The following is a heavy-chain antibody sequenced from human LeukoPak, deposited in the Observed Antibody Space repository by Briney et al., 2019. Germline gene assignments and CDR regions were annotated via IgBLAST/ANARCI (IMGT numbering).Heavy chain of an antibody. J-gene: IGHJ5*02. Sequence: SVKVSCKASGGTFSSYAISWVRQAPGQGLEWMGGIIPIFGTANYAQKFQGRVTITADESTSTAYMELSSLRSEDTAVYYCASHDITIFGVAYSDPWGQGTLVTVSS. CDR2: IIPIFGTA. CDR3: ASHDITIFGVAYSDP. CDR1: GGTFSSYA. D-gene: IGHD3-3*01. V-gene: IGHV1-69*01.